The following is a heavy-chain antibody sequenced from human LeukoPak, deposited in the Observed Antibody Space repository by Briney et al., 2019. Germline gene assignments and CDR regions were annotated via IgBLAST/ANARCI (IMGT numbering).Heavy chain of an antibody. CDR3: ARRYSGSYTSMFVY. V-gene: IGHV4-39*01. Sequence: SETLSLTCTVSGGSISSSSYYWGWIRQPPGKGLEWIGSIYYSGSTYYNPSLKSRVTISVDTSKNQFSLKLSSVTAADTAVYYCARRYSGSYTSMFVYWGQGTLVTVSP. J-gene: IGHJ4*02. D-gene: IGHD1-26*01. CDR1: GGSISSSSYY. CDR2: IYYSGST.